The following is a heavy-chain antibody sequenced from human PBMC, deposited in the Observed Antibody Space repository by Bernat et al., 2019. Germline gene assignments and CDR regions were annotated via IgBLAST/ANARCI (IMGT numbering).Heavy chain of an antibody. CDR2: IKQDGSEK. V-gene: IGHV3-7*03. Sequence: EVQLVESGGGLVQPGGSLRLSCAATGFTFSSYWMSWVRQAPGKGLEWVANIKQDGSEKYYVDSVKGRFTISRDNAKNSLYLQMNSLRAEDTAVYYCARDYYGSGSYSDYWGQGTLVTVSS. CDR3: ARDYYGSGSYSDY. D-gene: IGHD3-10*01. CDR1: GFTFSSYW. J-gene: IGHJ4*02.